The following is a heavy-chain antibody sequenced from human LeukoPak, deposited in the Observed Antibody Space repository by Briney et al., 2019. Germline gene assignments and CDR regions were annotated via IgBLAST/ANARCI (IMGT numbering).Heavy chain of an antibody. D-gene: IGHD6-13*01. J-gene: IGHJ4*02. CDR1: GYPFDNFG. CDR2: ISAYNGNT. Sequence: ASVKVSCKASGYPFDNFGLTWVRQAPGQGLEWMGWISAYNGNTHYAQKFRGRLTLTTETSTSTAYLELRSLKSDDTAVYYCARASLASAGTRFWGQGTLVTVSS. V-gene: IGHV1-18*01. CDR3: ARASLASAGTRF.